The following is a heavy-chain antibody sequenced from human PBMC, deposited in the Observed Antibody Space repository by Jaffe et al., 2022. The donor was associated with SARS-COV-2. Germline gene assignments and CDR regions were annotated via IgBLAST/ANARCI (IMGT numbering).Heavy chain of an antibody. D-gene: IGHD3-22*01. CDR2: IYYSGST. J-gene: IGHJ4*02. Sequence: QLQLQESGPGLVKPSETLSLTCTVSGGSISSSSYYWGWIRQPPGKGLEWIGSIYYSGSTYYNPSLKSRVTISVDTSKNQFSLKLSSVTAADTAVYYCAKTYYYDSSGQQLPPLFDYWGQGTLVTVSS. CDR3: AKTYYYDSSGQQLPPLFDY. V-gene: IGHV4-39*01. CDR1: GGSISSSSYY.